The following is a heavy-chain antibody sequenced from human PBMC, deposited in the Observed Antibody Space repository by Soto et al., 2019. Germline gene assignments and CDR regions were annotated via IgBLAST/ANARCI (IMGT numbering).Heavy chain of an antibody. D-gene: IGHD3-10*01. V-gene: IGHV4-59*08. CDR2: IYYSGST. CDR3: ARRYGGVFDI. Sequence: PSETLSLTCTVSGGSISSYYWSWIRQPPGKGLEWIGYIYYSGSTNYNPSLKSRVTISVDTSKNQFSLKLSSVTAADTAVYYCARRYGGVFDIRGQGSSVTVSS. J-gene: IGHJ3*02. CDR1: GGSISSYY.